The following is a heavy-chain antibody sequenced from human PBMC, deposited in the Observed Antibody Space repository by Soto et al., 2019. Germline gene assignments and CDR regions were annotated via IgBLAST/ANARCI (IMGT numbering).Heavy chain of an antibody. CDR2: ISAYNGNT. J-gene: IGHJ5*02. Sequence: ASVKVSCKASGYTFTSHGISWVRQAPGQGLEWMGWISAYNGNTNYAQKLQGRVTMTTDTSTSTAYMELRSLRSDDTAVYYCARAVCSYFDGPEVWFYPWGKGTLVPVSS. CDR1: GYTFTSHG. CDR3: ARAVCSYFDGPEVWFYP. D-gene: IGHD3-9*01. V-gene: IGHV1-18*01.